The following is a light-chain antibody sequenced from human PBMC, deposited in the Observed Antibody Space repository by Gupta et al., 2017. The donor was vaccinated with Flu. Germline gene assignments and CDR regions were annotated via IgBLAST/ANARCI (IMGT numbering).Light chain of an antibody. V-gene: IGKV1-9*01. CDR1: EGINNY. CDR3: QQLDRSPNT. J-gene: IGKJ2*01. CDR2: VSS. Sequence: PSFLSASVGDGVSITCRASEGINNYLGWYQQNPRKAPRLLIYVSSSAQSGVPLRFSGSGSGTEFTLRISSPQPEDAANYYCQQLDRSPNTFGQGTKLEIK.